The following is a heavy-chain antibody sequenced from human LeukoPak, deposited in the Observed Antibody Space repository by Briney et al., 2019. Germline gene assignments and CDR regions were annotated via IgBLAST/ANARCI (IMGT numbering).Heavy chain of an antibody. CDR2: ISGSGGFT. V-gene: IGHV3-23*01. Sequence: GGTLRLSCAASGFTFSSYGMSWVRQAPEKGLEWVSAISGSGGFTYYADSVKGRFTISRDSSKNTLYLQMNSLRAEDTAVYYCARAIRYGSESYYTPTNWFDPWGQGTLVTVSS. D-gene: IGHD3-10*01. CDR1: GFTFSSYG. CDR3: ARAIRYGSESYYTPTNWFDP. J-gene: IGHJ5*02.